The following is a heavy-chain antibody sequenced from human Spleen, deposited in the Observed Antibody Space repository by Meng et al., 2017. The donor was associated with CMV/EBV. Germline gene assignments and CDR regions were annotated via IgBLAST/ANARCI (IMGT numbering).Heavy chain of an antibody. CDR3: ARDPNYDFWSGYLDY. J-gene: IGHJ4*02. V-gene: IGHV3-7*01. CDR2: IKQDGSEK. Sequence: GESLKISCAASGFTFSSYWMSWVRQAPGKGLEWVANIKQDGSEKYYVDSVKGRFTISRDNAKNSLYLQMNSLRAEDTAVYYCARDPNYDFWSGYLDYWGQGTLVTVSS. D-gene: IGHD3-3*01. CDR1: GFTFSSYW.